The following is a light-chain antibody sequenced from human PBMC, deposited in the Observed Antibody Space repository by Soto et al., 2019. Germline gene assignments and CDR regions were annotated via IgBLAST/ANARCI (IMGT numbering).Light chain of an antibody. CDR2: HVS. Sequence: QSALTQPASVSGSPGQSITISCTGTSSDVGGYNYVSWYQQHPGKAPKLMIYHVSNRPSGVSNRFSGSMSGNTASLTISGLQAEDEAVYYCSSYTGSSTPYVVFGGGTKLTVL. CDR3: SSYTGSSTPYVV. CDR1: SSDVGGYNY. J-gene: IGLJ2*01. V-gene: IGLV2-14*01.